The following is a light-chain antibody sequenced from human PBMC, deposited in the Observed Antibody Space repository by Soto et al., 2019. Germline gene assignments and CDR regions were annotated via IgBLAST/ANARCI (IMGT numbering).Light chain of an antibody. CDR1: GGSIANHY. V-gene: IGLV6-57*04. J-gene: IGLJ3*02. CDR2: EDN. CDR3: QSFDSTSVV. Sequence: NFMLTKPHSVSESPGKTVTISCTRSGGSIANHYVQWYQQRPGSAPTTVISEDNQRPSGVPDRFSGSIDSSSNSASLTLSGLKTEDEAYYYCQSFDSTSVVFGGGTKLTV.